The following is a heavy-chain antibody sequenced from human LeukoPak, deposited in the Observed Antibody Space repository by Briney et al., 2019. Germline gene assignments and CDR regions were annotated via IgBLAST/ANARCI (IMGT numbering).Heavy chain of an antibody. CDR1: GASISSGPYC. CDR2: LCYTENT. CDR3: ARQVYKNFFDPDGPPTAEYFQH. D-gene: IGHD1-1*01. Sequence: PSETLSVTCTVSGASISSGPYCWAWIRKPPGKGLEWIGSLCYTENTHYNPSLESRVTMSVDRSKSQFSLKVTSVTATDTAVYYCARQVYKNFFDPDGPPTAEYFQHWGQGSLVIVSS. V-gene: IGHV4-39*01. J-gene: IGHJ1*01.